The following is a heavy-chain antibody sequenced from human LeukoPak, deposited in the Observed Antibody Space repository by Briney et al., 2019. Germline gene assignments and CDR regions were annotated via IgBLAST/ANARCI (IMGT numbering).Heavy chain of an antibody. D-gene: IGHD5-12*01. CDR2: IYYSGST. V-gene: IGHV4-59*01. J-gene: IGHJ4*02. CDR1: GGSIGSYY. Sequence: SETLSLTCTVSGGSIGSYYWSWIRQPPGKGLEWIGYIYYSGSTNYNPSLKSRVTISVDTSKNQFSLKLSSVTAADTAVYYCARDGYGDYFDYWGQGTLVTVSS. CDR3: ARDGYGDYFDY.